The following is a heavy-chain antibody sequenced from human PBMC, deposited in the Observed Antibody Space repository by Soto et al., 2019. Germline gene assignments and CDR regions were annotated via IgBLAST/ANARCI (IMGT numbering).Heavy chain of an antibody. CDR3: ARVPGL. J-gene: IGHJ2*01. Sequence: QLQLQESGSGLVKPSQTLSLTCAVSGGSISSGGYSWSWIRQPPGKGLEWIGYIYHSGSTYYNPSLQSRVPISVDRSKNPVSLKLSPVNAADTAVYYCARVPGLWGRGTLVTVSS. CDR1: GGSISSGGYS. CDR2: IYHSGST. V-gene: IGHV4-30-2*01.